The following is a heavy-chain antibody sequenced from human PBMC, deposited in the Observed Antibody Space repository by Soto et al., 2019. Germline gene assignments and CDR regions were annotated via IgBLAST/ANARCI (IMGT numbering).Heavy chain of an antibody. CDR1: GFTFSSYA. CDR2: ISYDGSNK. V-gene: IGHV3-30-3*01. CDR3: AREYSGTYYIDY. D-gene: IGHD1-26*01. Sequence: PGGSLRLSCAASGFTFSSYAMHWVRQAPGKGLEWVAVISYDGSNKYYADSVKGRFTISRDNSKNTLYLQMNSLRAEDTAVYYFAREYSGTYYIDYWCQGTLVTVSS. J-gene: IGHJ4*02.